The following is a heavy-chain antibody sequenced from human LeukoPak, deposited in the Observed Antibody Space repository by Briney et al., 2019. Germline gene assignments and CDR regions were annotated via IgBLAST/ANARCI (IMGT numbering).Heavy chain of an antibody. Sequence: GASVKVSCKASGGTLSSYAISWVRQAPGQGLEWMGGIIPIFGTANYAQKFQGRVTITADESTSTAYMELSSLRSEDTAVYYCARDLGVDFSDYGDYRHPLHFDYWGQGTLVTVSS. J-gene: IGHJ4*02. V-gene: IGHV1-69*13. CDR3: ARDLGVDFSDYGDYRHPLHFDY. CDR2: IIPIFGTA. D-gene: IGHD4-17*01. CDR1: GGTLSSYA.